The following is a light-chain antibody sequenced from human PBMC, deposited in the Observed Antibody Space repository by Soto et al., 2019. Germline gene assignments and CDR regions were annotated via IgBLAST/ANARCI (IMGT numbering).Light chain of an antibody. CDR1: GSSIGTNT. Sequence: QSELTQPPSASGTPGQRVTISCSGSGSSIGTNTVNWYRQLPGTAPKLLIYGDNQRPSGVPDRFSASKSGTSASLAISGLQSEDEADYYCAAWDGSLNNVLFGGGTKLTVL. J-gene: IGLJ2*01. CDR2: GDN. V-gene: IGLV1-44*01. CDR3: AAWDGSLNNVL.